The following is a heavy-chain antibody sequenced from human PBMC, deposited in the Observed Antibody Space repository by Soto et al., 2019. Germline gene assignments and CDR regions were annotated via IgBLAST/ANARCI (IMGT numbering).Heavy chain of an antibody. CDR1: GGSISSGDYY. J-gene: IGHJ6*02. CDR2: IYYSGST. Sequence: SETLSLTCTVSGGSISSGDYYWSWIRQPPGKGLEWIGYIYYSGSTYYNPSLKSRVTISVDTSKNQFSLKLSSVTAADTAVYYCARAEGSSSSYYYYGMDVWGQGTTVTVSS. V-gene: IGHV4-30-4*01. CDR3: ARAEGSSSSYYYYGMDV. D-gene: IGHD6-6*01.